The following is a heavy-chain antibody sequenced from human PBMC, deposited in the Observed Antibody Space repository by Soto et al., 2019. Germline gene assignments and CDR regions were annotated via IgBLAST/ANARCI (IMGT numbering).Heavy chain of an antibody. V-gene: IGHV4-30-4*01. D-gene: IGHD4-4*01. CDR2: IFYNGET. Sequence: QVQLQESGPGLVKPSQILSLTCTVSGGSISDPDYYWSWIRQPPGKGLEWIGTIFYNGETSYNPSLERRLSMSVDTFKNQFSLSLSSVTASDTAVYFCAREGRLQSLDYWGQGTLVTVSS. CDR3: AREGRLQSLDY. J-gene: IGHJ4*02. CDR1: GGSISDPDYY.